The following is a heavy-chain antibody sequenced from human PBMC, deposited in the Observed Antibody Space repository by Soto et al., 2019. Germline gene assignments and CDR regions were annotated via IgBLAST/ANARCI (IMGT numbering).Heavy chain of an antibody. J-gene: IGHJ6*02. CDR1: GYTFTSYF. V-gene: IGHV1-18*01. CDR2: ISAYNGNT. Sequence: ASVKVSCKASGYTFTSYFITWVRQAPGRGLEWMGWISAYNGNTNYPQMLQGRVTMTTDTTTSAAYMELRSLRSDDTAVYYCARQNYYSGMDVWGHGTTVTVSS. CDR3: ARQNYYSGMDV.